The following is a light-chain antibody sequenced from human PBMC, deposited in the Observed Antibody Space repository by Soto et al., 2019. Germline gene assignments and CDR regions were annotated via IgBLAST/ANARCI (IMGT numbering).Light chain of an antibody. CDR1: QSVSSF. V-gene: IGKV3-11*01. J-gene: IGKJ2*01. Sequence: EIVLTQSPATLSLSPGERATLSCRASQSVSSFLAWYQQKPGQAPRLLIYDASNRATGIPARFSGSGSGTDFTLTISSLEPEDFAVYYCQQRSYWPHTFGQGTK. CDR2: DAS. CDR3: QQRSYWPHT.